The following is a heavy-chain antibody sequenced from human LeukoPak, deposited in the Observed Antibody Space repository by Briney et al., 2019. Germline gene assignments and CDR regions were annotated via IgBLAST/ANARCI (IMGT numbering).Heavy chain of an antibody. D-gene: IGHD4-17*01. CDR2: INPNSGGT. CDR1: GYTFTVYY. J-gene: IGHJ4*02. CDR3: ARGYGDFDY. V-gene: IGHV1-2*04. Sequence: ASLKVSSKDSGYTFTVYYMHWVRQAPGQRLEWMGWINPNSGGTNSAQKFQGWVTMTRDTSISTAYMELSRLRSDDTAVYYCARGYGDFDYWGQGTLVTVSS.